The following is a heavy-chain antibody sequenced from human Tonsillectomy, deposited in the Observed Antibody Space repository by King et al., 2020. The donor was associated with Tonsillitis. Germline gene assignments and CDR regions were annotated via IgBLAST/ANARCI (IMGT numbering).Heavy chain of an antibody. CDR2: ITAVGANT. V-gene: IGHV3-23*04. Sequence: VQLVESGGGLVQPGGSLRLSCAASGFTFSSYAMSWGRQAPGKGLEWVSLITAVGANTYYADSVKGRFTISRDNSKNTLYLQMNNLTAEDTAVYCCAKDFSYGSGSYPRSYFDYWGQGTLVAVSS. D-gene: IGHD3-10*01. CDR1: GFTFSSYA. J-gene: IGHJ4*02. CDR3: AKDFSYGSGSYPRSYFDY.